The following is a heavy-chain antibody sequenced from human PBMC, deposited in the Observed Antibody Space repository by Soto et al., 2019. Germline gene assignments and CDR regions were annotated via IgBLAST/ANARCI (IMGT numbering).Heavy chain of an antibody. CDR3: ARDKVYALFDY. CDR1: GGSFSGYY. CDR2: INHSGST. Sequence: PSETLSLTCAVYGGSFSGYYWTWIRQPPGTGLEWIGEINHSGSTNYNPSLKSRVTISVDTSKNQFSLKLTSVTAADTAVYYCARDKVYALFDYWGQGTLVTVSS. V-gene: IGHV4-34*01. D-gene: IGHD3-16*01. J-gene: IGHJ4*02.